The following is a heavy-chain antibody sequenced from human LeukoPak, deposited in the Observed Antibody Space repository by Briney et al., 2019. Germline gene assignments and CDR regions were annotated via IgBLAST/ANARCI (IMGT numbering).Heavy chain of an antibody. CDR3: ARQRSGARYYYDTSGYRTNGYYFDY. Sequence: PSETLSLTCAVYGGSFSGYYWSWIRQPPGKGLEWIGEINHSGSTNYNPSLKSRVTISIDTSKNQFSLTLSSVTAADTAVYYCARQRSGARYYYDTSGYRTNGYYFDYWGQGTLVTVSS. J-gene: IGHJ4*02. V-gene: IGHV4-34*01. D-gene: IGHD3-22*01. CDR2: INHSGST. CDR1: GGSFSGYY.